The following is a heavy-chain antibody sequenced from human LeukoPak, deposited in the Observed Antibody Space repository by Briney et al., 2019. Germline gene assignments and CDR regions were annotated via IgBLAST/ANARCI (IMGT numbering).Heavy chain of an antibody. Sequence: GGSLRLSCAASGFTFTNYGMTWVRQAPGKGLEWVSYITTSGSATYYADALKGRFTISRDNAKSSLYLQMNSLRDEDTAVYYCARGLNYFDYWGRGTLVTVSS. CDR1: GFTFTNYG. CDR2: ITTSGSAT. D-gene: IGHD4/OR15-4a*01. CDR3: ARGLNYFDY. V-gene: IGHV3-48*02. J-gene: IGHJ4*02.